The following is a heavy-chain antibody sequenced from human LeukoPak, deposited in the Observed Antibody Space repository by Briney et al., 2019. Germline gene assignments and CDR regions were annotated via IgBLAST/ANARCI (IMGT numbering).Heavy chain of an antibody. Sequence: SETPSLTCAVYGGSFSGYYWSWIRQPPGKGLEWIGEINHSGSTNYNPSLKSRVTISVDTSKNQFSLKLSSVTAADTAVYYCARWGLGRSPNWFDPWGQGTLVTVSS. V-gene: IGHV4-34*01. CDR1: GGSFSGYY. CDR2: INHSGST. D-gene: IGHD3-16*01. CDR3: ARWGLGRSPNWFDP. J-gene: IGHJ5*02.